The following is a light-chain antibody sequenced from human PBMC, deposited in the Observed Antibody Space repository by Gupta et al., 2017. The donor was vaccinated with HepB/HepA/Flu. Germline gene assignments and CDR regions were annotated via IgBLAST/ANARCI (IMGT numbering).Light chain of an antibody. V-gene: IGLV1-36*01. J-gene: IGLJ1*01. CDR3: AVWDDSLNANV. CDR2: YDD. CDR1: SSNIGNNA. Sequence: QSVLTQHPSVSDAPRQRVTISCSGSSSNIGNNAVNWYQQLPGKAPKLLIYYDDLLPSGVSDRFSGSKSGTSASLAISGLQSEDEADYYCAVWDDSLNANVFGTGTKVTVL.